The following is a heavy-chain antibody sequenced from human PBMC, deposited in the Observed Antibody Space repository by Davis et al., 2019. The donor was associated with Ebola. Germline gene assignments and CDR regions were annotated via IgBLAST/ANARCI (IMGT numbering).Heavy chain of an antibody. D-gene: IGHD3-22*01. J-gene: IGHJ4*02. Sequence: GESLKISCKGSGYSFTNYWIAWVRQMPGEGLEWMGIIFPGDPDIRYSPSFQGQVTISADKSINSAYLQWNSLRASDTAIYYCARPSSGYEASFDYWGQGTLVTVSS. CDR2: IFPGDPDI. CDR1: GYSFTNYW. CDR3: ARPSSGYEASFDY. V-gene: IGHV5-51*01.